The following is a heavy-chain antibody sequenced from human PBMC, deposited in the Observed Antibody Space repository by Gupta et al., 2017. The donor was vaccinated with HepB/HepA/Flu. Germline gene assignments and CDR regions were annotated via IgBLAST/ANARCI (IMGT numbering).Heavy chain of an antibody. CDR1: GGTFSSYA. CDR3: ARGVLRGKAAAGTYYYYYYMDV. Sequence: QVQLVQSGAEVKKPGSSVKVSCKASGGTFSSYAISWVRQAPGQGLEWMGGIIPIFGTANYAQKFQGRVTITADKSTSTAYMELSSLRSEDTAVYYCARGVLRGKAAAGTYYYYYYMDVWGKGTTVTVSS. D-gene: IGHD6-13*01. J-gene: IGHJ6*03. V-gene: IGHV1-69*06. CDR2: IIPIFGTA.